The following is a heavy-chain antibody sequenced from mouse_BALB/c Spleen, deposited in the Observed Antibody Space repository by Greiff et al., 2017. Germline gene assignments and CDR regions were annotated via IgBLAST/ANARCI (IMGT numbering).Heavy chain of an antibody. CDR2: IWAGGST. CDR1: GFSLTSYG. CDR3: ASNLYGSSYDYAMDY. J-gene: IGHJ4*01. V-gene: IGHV2-9*02. D-gene: IGHD1-1*01. Sequence: QVQLQQSGPGLVAPSQSLSITCTVSGFSLTSYGVHWVRQPPGKGLEWLGVIWAGGSTNYNSALMSRLSISKDNSKSQVFLKMNSLQTDDTAMYYCASNLYGSSYDYAMDYWGQGTSVTVSS.